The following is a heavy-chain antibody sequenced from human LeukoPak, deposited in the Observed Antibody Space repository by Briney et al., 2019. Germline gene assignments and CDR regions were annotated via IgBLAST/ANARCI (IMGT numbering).Heavy chain of an antibody. D-gene: IGHD5-12*01. CDR2: INPNSGGT. Sequence: GASVKVSCKASGYTFTGYYMHWVRQAPGQGLEWMGWINPNSGGTHYAQKFQGRVTMTRDTSISTACMELSRLRSDDTAVYYCARDYSGYPELWGFDYWGQGTLVTVSS. CDR1: GYTFTGYY. J-gene: IGHJ4*02. CDR3: ARDYSGYPELWGFDY. V-gene: IGHV1-2*02.